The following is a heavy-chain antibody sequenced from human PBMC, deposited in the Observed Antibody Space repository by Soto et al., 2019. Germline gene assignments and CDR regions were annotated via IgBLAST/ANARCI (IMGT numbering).Heavy chain of an antibody. J-gene: IGHJ4*02. CDR3: AGGAALRTIDY. CDR2: IYCSGST. Sequence: SETLSLTCTVSGGSISSYYWSWIRQPPGKGLEWIGYIYCSGSTNYNPSLKSRVTISVDTSKNQFSLKLSSVTAADTAVYYCAGGAALRTIDYWGQGTLVTVSS. CDR1: GGSISSYY. D-gene: IGHD6-6*01. V-gene: IGHV4-59*01.